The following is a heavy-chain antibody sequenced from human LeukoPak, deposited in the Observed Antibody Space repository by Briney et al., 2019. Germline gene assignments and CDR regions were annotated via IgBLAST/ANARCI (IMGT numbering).Heavy chain of an antibody. CDR3: ARDAHPYYYGSGSLIDY. CDR1: GFTFSDYS. CDR2: ISSSSSYI. V-gene: IGHV3-21*01. J-gene: IGHJ4*02. Sequence: GGSLRLSCAASGFTFSDYSMNWVRQAPGKGLEWVSSISSSSSYIYYADSVKGRFTISRDNAKNSLYLQMNSLRAEDTAVYYCARDAHPYYYGSGSLIDYWGQGTLVTVSS. D-gene: IGHD3-10*01.